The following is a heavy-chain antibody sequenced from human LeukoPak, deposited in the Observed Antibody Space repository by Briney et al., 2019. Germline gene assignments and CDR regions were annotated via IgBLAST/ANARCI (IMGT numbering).Heavy chain of an antibody. CDR3: ARGVIAAGGNDFDY. D-gene: IGHD6-13*01. J-gene: IGHJ4*02. CDR1: GGSFSSSSYF. Sequence: PSETLSLTCTVSGGSFSSSSYFWGWIRQPPGKGLEWIGYIYYSGSTNYNPSLKSRVTISVDTSKNQFSLKLSSVTAADTAVYYCARGVIAAGGNDFDYWGQGTLVTVSS. V-gene: IGHV4-61*01. CDR2: IYYSGST.